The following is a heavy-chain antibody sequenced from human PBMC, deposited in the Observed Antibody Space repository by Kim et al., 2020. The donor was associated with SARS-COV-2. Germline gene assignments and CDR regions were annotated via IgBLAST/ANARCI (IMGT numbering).Heavy chain of an antibody. J-gene: IGHJ4*02. Sequence: DSVKGRFTSSRDNSRNTLDLQMNSLRGEDTATYYCAKARSLSTVVTGFDYWGQGTLVTVSS. CDR3: AKARSLSTVVTGFDY. D-gene: IGHD4-17*01. V-gene: IGHV3-23*01.